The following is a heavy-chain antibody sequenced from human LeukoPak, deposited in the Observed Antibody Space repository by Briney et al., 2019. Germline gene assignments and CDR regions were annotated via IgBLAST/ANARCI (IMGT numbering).Heavy chain of an antibody. V-gene: IGHV1-69*01. Sequence: ASVKVSCKASGGTFSSYAISWVRQAPGQGLEWMGGIIPIFRTANYAQKFQGRVTITADESTSTAYMELSSLRSEDTAVYYCARDPDPESYSSGWFGVSGMDVWGKETTVTVSS. CDR1: GGTFSSYA. J-gene: IGHJ6*04. CDR3: ARDPDPESYSSGWFGVSGMDV. D-gene: IGHD6-19*01. CDR2: IIPIFRTA.